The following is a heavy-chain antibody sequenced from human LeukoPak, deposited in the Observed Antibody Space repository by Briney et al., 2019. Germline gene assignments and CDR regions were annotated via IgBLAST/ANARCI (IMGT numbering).Heavy chain of an antibody. CDR3: AKDLDIVVPRAFDY. V-gene: IGHV3-23*01. D-gene: IGHD2-15*01. CDR2: ISGSGGST. CDR1: GFTFSNYA. J-gene: IGHJ4*02. Sequence: GGSLRLSCAASGFTFSNYAMSWVRQAPGKGLEWVSAISGSGGSTYYADSVKGRFTISRDNSKNTLYLQMSSLRAEDTAVYYCAKDLDIVVPRAFDYWGQGTLVTVSS.